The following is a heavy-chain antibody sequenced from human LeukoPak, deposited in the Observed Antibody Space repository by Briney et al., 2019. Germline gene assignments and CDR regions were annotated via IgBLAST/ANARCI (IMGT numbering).Heavy chain of an antibody. V-gene: IGHV3-30*02. CDR3: AKDGGYSNPWDDAFDI. D-gene: IGHD4-11*01. Sequence: PGGSLRLSCAASGFTFSSYGMHWVRQAPGKGLEWVAFIRYDGSNKYYADSVKGRFTISRDNSMNTLYLQMNSLRAEDTAVYYCAKDGGYSNPWDDAFDIWGQGTMVTVSS. J-gene: IGHJ3*02. CDR2: IRYDGSNK. CDR1: GFTFSSYG.